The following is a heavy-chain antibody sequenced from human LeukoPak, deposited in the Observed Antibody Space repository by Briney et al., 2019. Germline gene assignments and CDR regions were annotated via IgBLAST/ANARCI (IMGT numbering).Heavy chain of an antibody. Sequence: GGSLRLSCAASGFTFSSYGMHWVRQAPGKGLEWVAVISYDGSNKYYADSVKGRFTISRDNSKNTLYLQMNSLRAEDTAVYYCARKDDYGGMDVWGQGTTVTVSS. CDR2: ISYDGSNK. V-gene: IGHV3-30*03. CDR3: ARKDDYGGMDV. CDR1: GFTFSSYG. J-gene: IGHJ6*02. D-gene: IGHD5-24*01.